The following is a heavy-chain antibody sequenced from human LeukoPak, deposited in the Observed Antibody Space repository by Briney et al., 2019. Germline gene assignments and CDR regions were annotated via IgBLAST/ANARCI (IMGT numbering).Heavy chain of an antibody. V-gene: IGHV2-5*02. CDR3: AHRGVYSSSLRGSDAFDI. D-gene: IGHD6-6*01. CDR1: GFSLSTSGVG. CDR2: IYWDDDK. J-gene: IGHJ3*02. Sequence: SGPTLVKPTQTLTLTCTFSGFSLSTSGVGVGWIRQPPGKALEWLALIYWDDDKRYSPSLKSRLTITKDTSKNQVVLTMTNMDPVDTATYYCAHRGVYSSSLRGSDAFDIWGQGTMVTVSS.